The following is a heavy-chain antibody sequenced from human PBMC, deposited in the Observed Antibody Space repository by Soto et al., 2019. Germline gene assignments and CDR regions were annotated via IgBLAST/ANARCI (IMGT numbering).Heavy chain of an antibody. CDR3: ARARGLLWFGDRGDYYGMDV. J-gene: IGHJ6*02. CDR2: IYYSVST. CDR1: GGSISSYF. Sequence: SETLSLTCTVSGGSISSYFWSWIRQPPGKGLEWIGYIYYSVSTNYNPSLKSRVTISVDTSKNQFSLKLSSVTAADTAVYYCARARGLLWFGDRGDYYGMDVWGQGTTVTVSS. D-gene: IGHD3-10*01. V-gene: IGHV4-59*01.